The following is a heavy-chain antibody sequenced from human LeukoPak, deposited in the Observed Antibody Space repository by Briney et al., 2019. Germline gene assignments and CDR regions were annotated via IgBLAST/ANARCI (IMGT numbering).Heavy chain of an antibody. D-gene: IGHD1-26*01. CDR1: GGSISSYY. J-gene: IGHJ5*02. Sequence: SETLSLTCTVSGGSISSYYWSWIRQPPGKGLEWIGYIYYSGSTNYNPSLKSRVTISVDTSKNQFSLKLSSVTAADTAVYYCARVAGAGFQFDPWGQGTLVTVSS. CDR3: ARVAGAGFQFDP. CDR2: IYYSGST. V-gene: IGHV4-59*12.